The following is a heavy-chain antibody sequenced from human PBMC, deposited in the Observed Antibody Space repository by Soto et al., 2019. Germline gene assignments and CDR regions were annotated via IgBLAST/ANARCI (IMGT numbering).Heavy chain of an antibody. V-gene: IGHV3-74*03. D-gene: IGHD2-2*01. J-gene: IGHJ5*02. CDR1: GFAFSSYW. CDR3: ARDQSTGDWFDA. Sequence: EVQLVESGGGLVQPGGSLRLSCGASGFAFSSYWMHWVRQVPGKGLVWVSRINGDGSDIKYADSVKGRFTISRDNAKNTLYLQMNSLRAEDTAVYYCARDQSTGDWFDAWGQGTLVIVSS. CDR2: INGDGSDI.